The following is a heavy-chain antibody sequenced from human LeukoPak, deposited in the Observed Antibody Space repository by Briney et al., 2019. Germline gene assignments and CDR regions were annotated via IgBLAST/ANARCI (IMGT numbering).Heavy chain of an antibody. Sequence: GGSLRLSCAASGFTFSGYYMFWVRQVPGKGLMWVAHINGFGTEATYADTVKGRFTISRDNAKNTLYLQMNGLRDEDTAVYYCARDPRNKGLGPWGQGTLVTVSS. CDR2: INGFGTEA. CDR3: ARDPRNKGLGP. D-gene: IGHD1/OR15-1a*01. V-gene: IGHV3-74*01. J-gene: IGHJ5*02. CDR1: GFTFSGYY.